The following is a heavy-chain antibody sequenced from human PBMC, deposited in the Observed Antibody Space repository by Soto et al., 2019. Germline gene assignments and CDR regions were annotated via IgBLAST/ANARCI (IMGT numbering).Heavy chain of an antibody. D-gene: IGHD5-12*01. Sequence: PSETLSLTCTVSGASIGYGGFSWSWIRQSPGKGLEWIGYISHLESTYFHPSFKSRLTMSIDRTRNQFSLKLSSVTAADMAVYYGARGGGYDSFDYWGQG. V-gene: IGHV4-30-2*06. CDR1: GASIGYGGFS. J-gene: IGHJ4*02. CDR3: ARGGGYDSFDY. CDR2: ISHLEST.